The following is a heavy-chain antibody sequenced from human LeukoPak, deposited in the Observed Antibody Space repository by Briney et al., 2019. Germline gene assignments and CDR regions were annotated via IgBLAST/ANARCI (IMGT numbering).Heavy chain of an antibody. D-gene: IGHD5-24*01. J-gene: IGHJ4*02. V-gene: IGHV5-51*01. CDR1: GYRFTNHW. Sequence: PGESLKISCKGSGYRFTNHWIGWVRQMPGKGLEWMGIIYPGDSDTRYSPSFQGQVTISADKSISTAYLQWSSLKASDTAMYYCARQDGRALYYFDYWGQGALVTVSS. CDR3: ARQDGRALYYFDY. CDR2: IYPGDSDT.